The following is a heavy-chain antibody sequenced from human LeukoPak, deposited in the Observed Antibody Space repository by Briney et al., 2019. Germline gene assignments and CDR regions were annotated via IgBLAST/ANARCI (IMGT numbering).Heavy chain of an antibody. Sequence: ASVKVSCKASGYTFTGYYMHWVRQAPGQGLEWMGWINPNSGGTNYAQKFQGRVTITRDTSISTAYMELSRLRSDDTAVYYCARDRAAAGIRAFDIWGQGTMVTVSS. J-gene: IGHJ3*02. D-gene: IGHD6-13*01. CDR3: ARDRAAAGIRAFDI. CDR1: GYTFTGYY. V-gene: IGHV1-2*02. CDR2: INPNSGGT.